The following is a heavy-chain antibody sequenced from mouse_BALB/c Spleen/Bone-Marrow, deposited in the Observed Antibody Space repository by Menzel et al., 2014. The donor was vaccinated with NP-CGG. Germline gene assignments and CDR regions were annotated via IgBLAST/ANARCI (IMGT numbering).Heavy chain of an antibody. CDR1: GDSITSGY. J-gene: IGHJ4*01. D-gene: IGHD2-14*01. Sequence: VQLQQSGPSLVKPSQTLSLTCSVTGDSITSGYWNWIRKFPGNKLEYMGYISHSGSTYYNPSLKSRISITRDTSKNXYYLQLNSVTTEDTATYYCARAGYRYDVGYDMDYWGQGTSAPVPS. V-gene: IGHV3-8*02. CDR2: ISHSGST. CDR3: ARAGYRYDVGYDMDY.